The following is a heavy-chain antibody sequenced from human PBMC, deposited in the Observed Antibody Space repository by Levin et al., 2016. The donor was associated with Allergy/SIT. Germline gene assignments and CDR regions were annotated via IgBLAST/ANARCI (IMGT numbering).Heavy chain of an antibody. CDR3: ARSPIAARQGGYFDD. D-gene: IGHD6-6*01. J-gene: IGHJ4*02. CDR1: GFTFSSYG. CDR2: ISYDGSNK. V-gene: IGHV3-30*03. Sequence: LSLTCAASGFTFSSYGMHWVRQAPGKGLEWVAVISYDGSNKYYGDSVKGRFTISRDNSKNTLYVQMNSLRAEDTAVYYCARSPIAARQGGYFDDWGQGTLVTVSS.